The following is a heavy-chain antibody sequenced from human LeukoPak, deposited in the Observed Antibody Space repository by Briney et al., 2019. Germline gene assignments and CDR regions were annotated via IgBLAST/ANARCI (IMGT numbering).Heavy chain of an antibody. V-gene: IGHV1-46*01. CDR1: GYTFTIYY. Sequence: GASVKVSCKASGYTFTIYYMHWVRQAPGQGLEWMGIINPSGGSTSYAQKFQGRVTMTRDTSTSTVYMELSSLRSEDTAVYCCARVSSTSCYTPWGQGTLVTVSS. J-gene: IGHJ5*02. CDR2: INPSGGST. D-gene: IGHD2-2*01. CDR3: ARVSSTSCYTP.